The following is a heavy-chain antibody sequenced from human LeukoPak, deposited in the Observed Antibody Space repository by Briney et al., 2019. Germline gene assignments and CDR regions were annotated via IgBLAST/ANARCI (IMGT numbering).Heavy chain of an antibody. CDR3: AKPLYRDYGAEYYFDY. D-gene: IGHD4-17*01. CDR1: GFTFSSYG. V-gene: IGHV3-30*18. CDR2: ISYDGSNK. Sequence: GGSLRLSCAASGFTFSSYGMHWVRQAPGKGLEWVAVISYDGSNKYYADSVKGRFTISRDNSKNTLYLQMNSLRAEDTAVYYCAKPLYRDYGAEYYFDYWGQGTLVTVSS. J-gene: IGHJ4*02.